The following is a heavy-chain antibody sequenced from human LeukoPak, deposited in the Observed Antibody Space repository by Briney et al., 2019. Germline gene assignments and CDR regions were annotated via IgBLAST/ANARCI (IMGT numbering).Heavy chain of an antibody. J-gene: IGHJ4*02. CDR3: ARQKTDYYDSSGFYIFDY. V-gene: IGHV7-4-1*02. CDR2: INTNTGNP. CDR1: GYIFTSYA. Sequence: GASVKVSCKASGYIFTSYAMNWVRQAPGQGLEWMGWINTNTGNPTYAQDFTGRFVFSLDTSVSTAYLQISSLKAEDTAVYYCARQKTDYYDSSGFYIFDYWGQGTLVTVSS. D-gene: IGHD3-22*01.